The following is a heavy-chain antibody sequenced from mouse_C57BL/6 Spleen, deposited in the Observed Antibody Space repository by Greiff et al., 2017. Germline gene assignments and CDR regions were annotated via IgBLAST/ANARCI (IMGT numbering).Heavy chain of an antibody. CDR3: ARQNWDSFAY. CDR1: GYTFTSYW. CDR2: IDPSDSYT. V-gene: IGHV1-69*01. J-gene: IGHJ3*01. D-gene: IGHD4-1*01. Sequence: QVQLKQPGAELVMPGASVKLSCKASGYTFTSYWMHWVKQRPGQGLEWIGEIDPSDSYTNYNQKFKGKSTLTVDKSSSTAYMQLSSLTSEDSAVYYCARQNWDSFAYWGQGTLVTVSA.